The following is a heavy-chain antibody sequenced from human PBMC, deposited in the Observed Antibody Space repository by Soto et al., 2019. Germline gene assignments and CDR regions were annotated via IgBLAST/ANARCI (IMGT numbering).Heavy chain of an antibody. CDR2: INPYSGGT. CDR1: GYTFTDYY. V-gene: IGHV1-2*02. J-gene: IGHJ4*02. CDR3: ARRKGDYYDSSGYHYYFDY. D-gene: IGHD3-22*01. Sequence: ASVKVSCKASGYTFTDYYVHWVRQAPGQGLEWMGWINPYSGGTKSAQKFQGRVTMTRDTSISTAYMELSRLRSDDTAVYYCARRKGDYYDSSGYHYYFDYWGQGTLVTVSS.